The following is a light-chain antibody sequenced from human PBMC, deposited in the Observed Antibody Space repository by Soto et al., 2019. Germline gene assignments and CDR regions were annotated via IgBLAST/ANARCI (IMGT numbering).Light chain of an antibody. CDR3: QQYNTFPMT. J-gene: IGKJ1*01. CDR2: MAS. V-gene: IGKV1-5*03. Sequence: DIQMTQSPSTLSASIGDRVTITCRASQSLNNWLAWLPQKPGKAPKLLIAMASYLESGVPSRFSGSGSGTEFTLTITILQPDDFATYYCQQYNTFPMTFGQGTKVDLK. CDR1: QSLNNW.